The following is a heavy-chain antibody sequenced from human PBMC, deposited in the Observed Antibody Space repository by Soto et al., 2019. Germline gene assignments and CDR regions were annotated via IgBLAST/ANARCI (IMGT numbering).Heavy chain of an antibody. D-gene: IGHD3-16*01. CDR3: AGSYVRQRGAFDI. J-gene: IGHJ3*02. V-gene: IGHV1-18*01. CDR2: ISAYNGNT. Sequence: ASXKVSCKASGYTFTSYGISWVRQAPGQGLEWMGWISAYNGNTNYAQKLQGRVTMTTDKSTSTAYMELRSLGSDDTAVYYCAGSYVRQRGAFDIWGQGTMVTVSS. CDR1: GYTFTSYG.